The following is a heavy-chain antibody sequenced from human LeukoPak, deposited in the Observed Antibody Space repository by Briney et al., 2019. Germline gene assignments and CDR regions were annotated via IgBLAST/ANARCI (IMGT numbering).Heavy chain of an antibody. D-gene: IGHD5-18*01. CDR3: ARDGYSYGYGYFQH. J-gene: IGHJ1*01. CDR1: GFTFSSYS. Sequence: AGGSLRLSCAASGFTFSSYSMNWVRQAPGKGLEWVSSISRSSSYIYYADSVKGRFTISRDNVKNPLYLQMNGLRADDTAVYYCARDGYSYGYGYFQHWGQGTLVTVSS. CDR2: ISRSSSYI. V-gene: IGHV3-21*01.